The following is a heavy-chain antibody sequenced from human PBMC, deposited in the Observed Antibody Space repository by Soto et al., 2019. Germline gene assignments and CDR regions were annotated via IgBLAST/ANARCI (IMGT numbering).Heavy chain of an antibody. D-gene: IGHD3-16*02. J-gene: IGHJ3*02. CDR2: IYYSGST. CDR3: AARDYVWGSYRPYDAFDI. V-gene: IGHV4-59*01. CDR1: GGSISSYY. Sequence: SETLSLTCTVSGGSISSYYWSWIRQPPGKGLEWIGYIYYSGSTNYNPSLKSRVTISVDTSKNQFSLKLSSVTAADTAVYYCAARDYVWGSYRPYDAFDIWXQGTMVTVSS.